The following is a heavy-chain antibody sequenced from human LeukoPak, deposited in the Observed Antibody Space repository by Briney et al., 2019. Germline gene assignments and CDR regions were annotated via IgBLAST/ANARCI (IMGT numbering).Heavy chain of an antibody. CDR1: GGSISSSSYY. CDR3: ARSILTGYLDY. CDR2: IYYSGST. V-gene: IGHV4-39*07. Sequence: PSETLSLTCTVSGGSISSSSYYWGWIRQPPGKGLEWIGSIYYSGSTYYNPSLKSRVTISVDTSKNQFSLKLSSVTAADTAVYYCARSILTGYLDYWGQGTLVTVSS. J-gene: IGHJ4*02. D-gene: IGHD3-9*01.